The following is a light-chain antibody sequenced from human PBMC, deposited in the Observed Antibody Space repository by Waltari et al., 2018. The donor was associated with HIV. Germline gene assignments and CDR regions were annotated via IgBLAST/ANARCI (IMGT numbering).Light chain of an antibody. Sequence: QSALTQPASVSGSPGQSLTISCIGTSSDVGGYSFVSWYQHHPGKAPQLLIFEDTDRPSGVSNRFSASKSGTTASLTISGLLAEDAADYYCCSYGGFTTYVFGSGTKVTVL. V-gene: IGLV2-23*01. CDR1: SSDVGGYSF. J-gene: IGLJ1*01. CDR2: EDT. CDR3: CSYGGFTTYV.